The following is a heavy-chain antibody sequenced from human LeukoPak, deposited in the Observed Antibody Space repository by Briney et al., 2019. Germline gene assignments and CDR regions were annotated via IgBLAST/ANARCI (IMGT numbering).Heavy chain of an antibody. CDR3: ARLIQSLIVGATNDDY. CDR2: INHSGST. CDR1: GFTFSSYW. Sequence: GSLRLSCAASGFTFSSYWMSWIRQPPGKGLEWIGEINHSGSTNYNPSLKSRVTISVDTSKNQFSLKLSSVTAADTAVYYCARLIQSLIVGATNDDYWGQGTLVTVSS. J-gene: IGHJ4*02. V-gene: IGHV4-34*01. D-gene: IGHD1-26*01.